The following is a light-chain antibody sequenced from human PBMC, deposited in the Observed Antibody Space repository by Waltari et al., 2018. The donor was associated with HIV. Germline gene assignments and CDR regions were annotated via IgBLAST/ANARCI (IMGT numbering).Light chain of an antibody. CDR3: ETCDSGLSVVV. V-gene: IGLV1-51*02. CDR2: GNK. Sequence: SPTPAQTAATPCSGTPSNALDDSAPWYQHLPGTAPQLLIYGNKKRPSGIPDRFSASKSGTSATLAITGLQTGDEADYYCETCDSGLSVVVFGEGTKLTVL. J-gene: IGLJ2*01. CDR1: PSNALDDS.